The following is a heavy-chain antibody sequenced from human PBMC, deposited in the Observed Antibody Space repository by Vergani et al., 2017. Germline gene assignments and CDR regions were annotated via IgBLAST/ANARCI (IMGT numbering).Heavy chain of an antibody. CDR1: GGSISSGSYY. J-gene: IGHJ6*02. CDR2: IYTSGST. D-gene: IGHD6-19*01. V-gene: IGHV4-61*02. Sequence: QVQLQESGPGLVKPSQTLSLTCTVSGGSISSGSYYWSWIRQPAGKGLEWIGRIYTSGSTNYNPPLKSRVTISVDTSKNQFSLKLSSVTAADTAVYYCARALALAENYYYGMDVWGQGTTVTVSS. CDR3: ARALALAENYYYGMDV.